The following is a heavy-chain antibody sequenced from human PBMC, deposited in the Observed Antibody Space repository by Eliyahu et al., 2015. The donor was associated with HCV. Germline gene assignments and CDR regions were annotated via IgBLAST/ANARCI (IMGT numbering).Heavy chain of an antibody. CDR2: IHYSGST. CDR3: ASGGGGIAVAGTGGWFDP. J-gene: IGHJ5*02. CDR1: GGSXXTXX. V-gene: IGHV4-59*01. Sequence: QVQLQESGPGLVKPSETLSLTCTVXGGSXXTXXWSWXRQPPGKGLEWIGYIHYSGSTNYNPPLKSRVTISVDTAKNQXSLKLTSVTAADTAVYYCASGGGGIAVAGTGGWFDPWGQGTLVTVSS. D-gene: IGHD6-19*01.